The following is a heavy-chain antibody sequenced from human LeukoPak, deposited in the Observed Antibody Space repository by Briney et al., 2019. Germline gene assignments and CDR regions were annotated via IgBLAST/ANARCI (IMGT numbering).Heavy chain of an antibody. CDR3: AELGITMIGGV. CDR1: GFTFSSYE. Sequence: GGSLRLSCAASGFTFSSYEMSWVRQAPGKGLEWVSYISSSGSTIYYADSVKGRFTISRDNAKNSLYLQMDSLRAEDTAVYYCAELGITMIGGVWGKGTTVTISS. D-gene: IGHD3-10*02. CDR2: ISSSGSTI. J-gene: IGHJ6*04. V-gene: IGHV3-48*03.